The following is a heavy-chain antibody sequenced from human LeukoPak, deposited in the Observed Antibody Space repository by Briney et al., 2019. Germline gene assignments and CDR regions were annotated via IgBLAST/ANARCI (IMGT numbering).Heavy chain of an antibody. Sequence: SETLSLTCAVYGGSFSGYYWSWIRQPPGKGLEWIGEINHSGSTNYNPSLKSRVTISVDTSKNQFSLKLSSVTAADTAVYYCARDAGVTTVTTDWFDPWGQGTLVTVSS. J-gene: IGHJ5*02. CDR3: ARDAGVTTVTTDWFDP. CDR1: GGSFSGYY. D-gene: IGHD4-17*01. CDR2: INHSGST. V-gene: IGHV4-34*01.